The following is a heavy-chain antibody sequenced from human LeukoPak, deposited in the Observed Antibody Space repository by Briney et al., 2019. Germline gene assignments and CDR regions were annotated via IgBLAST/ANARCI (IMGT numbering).Heavy chain of an antibody. CDR1: GGTFSSYA. D-gene: IGHD2-2*01. Sequence: GSSVKVSCKASGGTFSSYAISWVRQAPGQGLEWMGGIIPIFGTANYAQKFQGRVTITADESTSTAYMELSSLRSEDTAVYYCARVGFRSTYDAFDIWGQGTMVTVSS. J-gene: IGHJ3*02. CDR3: ARVGFRSTYDAFDI. CDR2: IIPIFGTA. V-gene: IGHV1-69*01.